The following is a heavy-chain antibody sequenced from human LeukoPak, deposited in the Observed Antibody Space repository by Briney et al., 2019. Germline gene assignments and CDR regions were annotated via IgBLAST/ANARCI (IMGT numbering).Heavy chain of an antibody. CDR2: INHSGST. J-gene: IGHJ3*02. CDR3: HETGSSAFDI. D-gene: IGHD3-9*01. Sequence: SETLSLTCAVYGGSFSGYYWSWIRQPPGKGLEWIGEINHSGSTNYNPSLKSRVTISVDTSKNQFSLKLSSVTAADTAVCYCHETGSSAFDIWGQGTMVTVSS. CDR1: GGSFSGYY. V-gene: IGHV4-34*01.